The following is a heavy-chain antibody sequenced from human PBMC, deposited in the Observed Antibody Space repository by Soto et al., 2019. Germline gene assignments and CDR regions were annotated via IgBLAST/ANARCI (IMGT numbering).Heavy chain of an antibody. Sequence: SETLSLTCTVSGGSISSYYWSWIRQPPGKGLEWIGYIYYSGSTNYNPSLKSRVTISVDTSKNQFSLKLSSLTAADTAVYYCARDLGYCSGGSCYRGAWGWFDPWGQGTLVTVSS. CDR2: IYYSGST. J-gene: IGHJ5*02. CDR1: GGSISSYY. D-gene: IGHD2-15*01. V-gene: IGHV4-59*01. CDR3: ARDLGYCSGGSCYRGAWGWFDP.